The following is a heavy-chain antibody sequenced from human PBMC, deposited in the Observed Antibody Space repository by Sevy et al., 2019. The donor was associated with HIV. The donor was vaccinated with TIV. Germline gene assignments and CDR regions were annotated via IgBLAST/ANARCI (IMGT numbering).Heavy chain of an antibody. V-gene: IGHV3-11*04. CDR3: ARWGVDQQWLAPFDF. CDR1: GFTFSDYY. Sequence: GGSLRLSCAASGFTFSDYYMSWIRQVPGKGLEWVSYSSSSGSTIQYADSVKGRFTISRDNAKNSLYLEMNSLRAEDTAVYYCARWGVDQQWLAPFDFWGQGTLVTVSS. J-gene: IGHJ4*02. CDR2: SSSSGSTI. D-gene: IGHD6-19*01.